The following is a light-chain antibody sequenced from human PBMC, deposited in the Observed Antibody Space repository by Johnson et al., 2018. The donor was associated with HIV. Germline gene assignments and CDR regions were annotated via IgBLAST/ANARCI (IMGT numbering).Light chain of an antibody. V-gene: IGLV1-51*02. CDR1: SSNIGNNY. J-gene: IGLJ1*01. CDR2: ENN. Sequence: QSVLTQSPSVSAAPGQKVTISCSGSSSNIGNNYISWYQQFPGTAPKLLIYENNKRPSGIPDRFSGSKSGTSATLDITGLKTGDEADYYCGTWDNGLSTGGVFGTGTKVTVL. CDR3: GTWDNGLSTGGV.